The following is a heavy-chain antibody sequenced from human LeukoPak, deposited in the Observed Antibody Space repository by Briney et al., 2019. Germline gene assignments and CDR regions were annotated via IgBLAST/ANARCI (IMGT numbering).Heavy chain of an antibody. CDR3: ARSGGPLRSSDY. V-gene: IGHV4-59*01. CDR2: IYYSGST. Sequence: SETLSLTCTVSGGSISSYYWSWIRQPPGKGLEWIGYIYYSGSTNYNPSLKSRVTISVDTSKNQFSLKLSSVTAADTAVYYCARSGGPLRSSDYWGQGTLVTVSS. D-gene: IGHD6-19*01. CDR1: GGSISSYY. J-gene: IGHJ4*02.